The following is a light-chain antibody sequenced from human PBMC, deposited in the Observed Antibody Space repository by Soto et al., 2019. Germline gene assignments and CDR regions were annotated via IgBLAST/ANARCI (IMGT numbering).Light chain of an antibody. CDR2: AAS. CDR3: QQSYTTPWT. V-gene: IGKV1-39*01. Sequence: DIKMTQSPSSLSASVGDRVTITCRASQSLDSYLNWYQQKPGKAPQVLIFAASSLQTGVPSRFSGSGTGTDFTLTISSLQPEDFATYYCQQSYTTPWTFGQETKVDSK. J-gene: IGKJ1*01. CDR1: QSLDSY.